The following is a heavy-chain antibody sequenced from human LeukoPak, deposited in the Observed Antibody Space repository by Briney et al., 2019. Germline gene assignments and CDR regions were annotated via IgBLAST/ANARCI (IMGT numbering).Heavy chain of an antibody. CDR3: TRAGTRGCSGGSCYSFMGVALTSHNDY. CDR2: IRSKAYGGTT. D-gene: IGHD2-15*01. CDR1: EFSVGSNY. J-gene: IGHJ4*02. Sequence: GGSLRLSCAASEFSVGSNYMTWVRQAPGKGLEWVGFIRSKAYGGTTEYAASVKGRFTISRDDSKSIAYLQMNSLKTEDTAVYYCTRAGTRGCSGGSCYSFMGVALTSHNDYWGQGTLVTVSS. V-gene: IGHV3-49*04.